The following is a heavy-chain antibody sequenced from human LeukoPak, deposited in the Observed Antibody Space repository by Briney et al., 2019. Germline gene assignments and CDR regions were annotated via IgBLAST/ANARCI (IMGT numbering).Heavy chain of an antibody. CDR1: GITFYDYA. CDR3: AKGGAYYFDTSIYRWFDP. J-gene: IGHJ5*02. Sequence: GGSLRLSCAASGITFYDYAMHWGRQAPGKGLEWVSGICWNSVSICYAHSLKGRVTISRDNAKNSLYMQMNSLRAENTALYFCAKGGAYYFDTSIYRWFDPWGQGTLVTVSS. V-gene: IGHV3-9*01. D-gene: IGHD3-22*01. CDR2: ICWNSVSI.